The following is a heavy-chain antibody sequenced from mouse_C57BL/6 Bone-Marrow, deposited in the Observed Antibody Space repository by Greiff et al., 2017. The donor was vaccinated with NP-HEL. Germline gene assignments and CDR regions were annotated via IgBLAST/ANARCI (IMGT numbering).Heavy chain of an antibody. D-gene: IGHD1-1*01. CDR3: ASRSYGRGFAY. J-gene: IGHJ3*01. V-gene: IGHV1-74*01. CDR1: GYTFTSYW. Sequence: QVQLQQPGAELVKPGASVKVSCKASGYTFTSYWMHWVKQRPGQGLEWIGRIHPSDSDTNYNQNFKGQVTLTVDKSSSTAYLQHSSQTTEDAAVDYWASRSYGRGFAYGGRGTRVTVSA. CDR2: IHPSDSDT.